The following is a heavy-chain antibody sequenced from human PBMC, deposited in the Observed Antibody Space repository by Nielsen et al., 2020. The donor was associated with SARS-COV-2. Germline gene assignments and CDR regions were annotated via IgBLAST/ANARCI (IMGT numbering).Heavy chain of an antibody. CDR3: ARRWQVDAIISFNNWLDP. CDR2: ISSRGST. D-gene: IGHD3-10*01. J-gene: IGHJ5*02. V-gene: IGHV4-61*01. CDR1: GGSVSSGSYY. Sequence: SETLSLTCTVSGGSVSSGSYYWNWIRQPPGKGLEWIGYISSRGSTIYNPSFKSRVTISVDTSKSQFSLRLTSVTDADTAIYYCARRWQVDAIISFNNWLDPWGQGTLVTVSS.